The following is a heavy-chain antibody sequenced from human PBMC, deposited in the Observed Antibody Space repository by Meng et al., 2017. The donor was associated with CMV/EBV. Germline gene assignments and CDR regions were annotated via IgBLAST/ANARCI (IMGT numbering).Heavy chain of an antibody. Sequence: KVGATVKGPCKAYRYHFSGYYMTWVRQAPGQGLEGMGWITPNSGGTNYAQKFQGRVTMTRDTISSTAYMGLSRLKSDDTAVYYCARFMSSSWDHYFDYWGQGTLVTVSS. CDR3: ARFMSSSWDHYFDY. J-gene: IGHJ4*02. D-gene: IGHD6-13*01. CDR1: RYHFSGYY. V-gene: IGHV1-2*02. CDR2: ITPNSGGT.